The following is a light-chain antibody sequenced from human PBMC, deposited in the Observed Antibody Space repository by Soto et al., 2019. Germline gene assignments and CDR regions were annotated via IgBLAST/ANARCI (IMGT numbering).Light chain of an antibody. CDR3: QQRSNS. V-gene: IGKV3-11*01. Sequence: EIVLTQSPATLSLSPGERATLSCRASQSVSSYLAWYQQKPGQAPRLLIYDASNRATGIPARFSVSGSGTDFTLTISSLEPEDFAVYYCQQRSNSFGGGTKVEIK. CDR1: QSVSSY. CDR2: DAS. J-gene: IGKJ4*01.